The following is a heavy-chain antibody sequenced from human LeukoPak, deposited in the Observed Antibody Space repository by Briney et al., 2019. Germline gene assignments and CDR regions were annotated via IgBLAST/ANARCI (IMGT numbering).Heavy chain of an antibody. CDR1: GGTISSSSYY. V-gene: IGHV4-39*01. Sequence: SETLFLTCSVSGGTISSSSYYWGLIRQPPGKGLEWIGSIYYGGNTHYNPSLKSRVTISVDTSKNQFSLRLSSVTAADTAVYYCARHPRTQSWFGETLHYYYYMDVWGRGTTVTVSS. J-gene: IGHJ6*03. CDR3: ARHPRTQSWFGETLHYYYYMDV. CDR2: IYYGGNT. D-gene: IGHD3-10*01.